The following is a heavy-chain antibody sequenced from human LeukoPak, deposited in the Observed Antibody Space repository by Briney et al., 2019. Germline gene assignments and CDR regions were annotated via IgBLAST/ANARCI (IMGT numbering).Heavy chain of an antibody. CDR3: ARSPTTGWYYFED. V-gene: IGHV3-64*01. D-gene: IGHD3-9*01. CDR1: GFTFNIHA. CDR2: LNSNGGAT. Sequence: GRSLRLSCAASGFTFNIHAMHWVRQAPGTGLEYVSGLNSNGGATYYSHSVQARFVISRDNSKTTLYLQMDRLRTEDTAVYYCARSPTTGWYYFEDWGQGTLVTVSS. J-gene: IGHJ4*02.